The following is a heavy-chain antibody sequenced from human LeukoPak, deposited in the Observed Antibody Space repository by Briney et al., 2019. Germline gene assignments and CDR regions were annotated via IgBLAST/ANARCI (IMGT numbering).Heavy chain of an antibody. CDR1: GGSISSSNW. V-gene: IGHV4-4*02. CDR3: ARDAYYDSSGYNGDY. D-gene: IGHD3-22*01. J-gene: IGHJ4*02. Sequence: SETLSLTRAVSGGSISSSNWWSWVRQPPGKGLEWIGEIYHSGSTNYNPSLKSRVTISVDKSKNQFSLKLNSVTAADTAVYYCARDAYYDSSGYNGDYWGQGTLVTVSS. CDR2: IYHSGST.